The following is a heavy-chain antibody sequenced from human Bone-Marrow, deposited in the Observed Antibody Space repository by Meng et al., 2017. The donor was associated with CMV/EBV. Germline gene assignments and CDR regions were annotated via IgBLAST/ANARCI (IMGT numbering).Heavy chain of an antibody. J-gene: IGHJ4*02. CDR3: ARDGRLLDGFSKGGFLDF. CDR1: GYTFTSYG. D-gene: IGHD3/OR15-3a*01. Sequence: ASVKVSCKPSGYTFTSYGIDWVRQAPGQGLEWMGWMSAYNVKTNYAQKFQGRVTMTTDTSTSTDYMELRGLRSYDSAVYFCARDGRLLDGFSKGGFLDFWGPGAMVTVSS. CDR2: MSAYNVKT. V-gene: IGHV1-18*01.